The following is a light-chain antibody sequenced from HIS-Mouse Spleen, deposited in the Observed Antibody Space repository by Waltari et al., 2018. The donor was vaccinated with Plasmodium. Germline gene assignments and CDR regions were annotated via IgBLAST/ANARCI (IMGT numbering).Light chain of an antibody. CDR1: SSDVGGYNY. Sequence: QSALTQPRSVSGSPGQSVTISCTGTSSDVGGYNYVSWYQQHPGKAPKLMIYDVSKRPSGVPYRFSGSKSGNTASLTISGPQAEDEADYYCCSYAGSYTLVFGGGTKLTVL. V-gene: IGLV2-11*01. CDR3: CSYAGSYTLV. J-gene: IGLJ2*01. CDR2: DVS.